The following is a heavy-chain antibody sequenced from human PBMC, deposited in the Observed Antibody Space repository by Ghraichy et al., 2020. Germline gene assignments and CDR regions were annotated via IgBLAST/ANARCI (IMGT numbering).Heavy chain of an antibody. V-gene: IGHV4-39*01. D-gene: IGHD6-19*01. CDR1: GGSITSSSYY. J-gene: IGHJ5*01. CDR2: IYYSGST. Sequence: SETLSLTCTVSGGSITSSSYYWGWIRQPPGKGLEWIGSIYYSGSTYYNPSLKSRVTISVDTSKNQFSLKLSPVTAADTAVYYCARLSYSSGWSDCWGQGILVTVSS. CDR3: ARLSYSSGWSDC.